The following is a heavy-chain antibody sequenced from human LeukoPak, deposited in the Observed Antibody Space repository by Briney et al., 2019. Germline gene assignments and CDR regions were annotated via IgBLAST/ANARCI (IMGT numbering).Heavy chain of an antibody. V-gene: IGHV1-69*02. Sequence: SVKVSCKASGGTFSSYTISWVRQAPGQGREWMVRIIPILGIANHAQKSQGRVTITADKSTSTAYMELSSLRSEDTAVYYCAKLADYYDSSGPTGYYFDYWGQGTLVTVSS. CDR3: AKLADYYDSSGPTGYYFDY. CDR1: GGTFSSYT. J-gene: IGHJ4*02. D-gene: IGHD3-22*01. CDR2: IIPILGIA.